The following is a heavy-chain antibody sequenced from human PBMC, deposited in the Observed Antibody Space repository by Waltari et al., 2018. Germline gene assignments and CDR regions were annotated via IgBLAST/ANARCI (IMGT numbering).Heavy chain of an antibody. CDR1: GFTYSMYW. Sequence: VESRGGLVQPGGSLRLSCAASGFTYSMYWMHWVRQAPGKGLVWVSRSNSDGSSTSYADSVKGRFTISKDNAKNTVYLQMNSLRAEDTAIYYCARGARRTTVTTGWWYFD. CDR2: SNSDGSST. D-gene: IGHD4-17*01. CDR3: ARGARRTTVTTGWWYFD. J-gene: IGHJ2*01. V-gene: IGHV3-74*01.